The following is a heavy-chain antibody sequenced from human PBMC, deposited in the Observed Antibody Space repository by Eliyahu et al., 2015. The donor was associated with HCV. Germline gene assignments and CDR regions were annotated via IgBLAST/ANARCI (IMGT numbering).Heavy chain of an antibody. D-gene: IGHD1-26*01. CDR1: GYSFTGYY. V-gene: IGHV1-2*02. J-gene: IGHJ6*02. CDR2: INPNSGVT. Sequence: QVQLVQSGAEVKKPGASVKVXCKASGYSFTGYYMHWVRQAPGQGLEWMGWINPNSGVTNHAQKFQGRVTMTRDTSITTAYMELRRLRSDDTAVYYCAGRAIYPSFMDVWGQGTTVTVSS. CDR3: AGRAIYPSFMDV.